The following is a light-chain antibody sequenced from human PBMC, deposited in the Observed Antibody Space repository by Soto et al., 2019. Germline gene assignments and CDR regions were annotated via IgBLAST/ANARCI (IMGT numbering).Light chain of an antibody. CDR1: SSDVGGYNY. CDR2: HVS. V-gene: IGLV2-14*01. CDR3: SSYTSTSTYV. Sequence: QSVLTQPASVSGSPGQSITISCTVTSSDVGGYNYVSWYQQYPGKAPKLMIYHVSNRPSGVSNRFSGSKSGNSASLTISGLQAEDEADYYCSSYTSTSTYVFGTGTKVTVL. J-gene: IGLJ1*01.